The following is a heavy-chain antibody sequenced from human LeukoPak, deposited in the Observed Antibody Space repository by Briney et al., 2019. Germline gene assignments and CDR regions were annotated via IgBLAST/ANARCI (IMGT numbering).Heavy chain of an antibody. CDR3: ARCQASVGIVATTQLFDY. J-gene: IGHJ4*02. D-gene: IGHD5-12*01. V-gene: IGHV3-64*01. Sequence: TGGSLRLSCAASGFTFSSYAMHWVRQAPGKGLEYVSAISSNGGSTYYANSVKGRFTISRDNSKNTLYLQMNSLRAEDTAVYYCARCQASVGIVATTQLFDYWGQGTLVTVSS. CDR2: ISSNGGST. CDR1: GFTFSSYA.